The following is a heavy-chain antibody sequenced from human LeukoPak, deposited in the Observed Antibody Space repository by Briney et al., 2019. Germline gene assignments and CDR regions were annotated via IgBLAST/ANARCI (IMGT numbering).Heavy chain of an antibody. CDR1: GFIFNNYG. V-gene: IGHV3-30*18. Sequence: GGSLRLSCAASGFIFNNYGMHWVRQAPGKGLEGVAVISYDGSNKNYADSVKGRFTISRDRSKNTVYLKMNSLRVEDTAVYYCAKDWAPYCGGDCYFNYWGQGTLVTVSS. D-gene: IGHD2-21*02. J-gene: IGHJ4*02. CDR3: AKDWAPYCGGDCYFNY. CDR2: ISYDGSNK.